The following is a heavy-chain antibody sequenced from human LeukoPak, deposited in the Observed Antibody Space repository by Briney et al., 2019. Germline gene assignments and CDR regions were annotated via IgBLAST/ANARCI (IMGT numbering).Heavy chain of an antibody. CDR2: IKTKTDGGTA. J-gene: IGHJ4*02. Sequence: PGGSLRLSCAASGLTFNNVRITWVRQTPGRGLEWVGRIKTKTDGGTADYAAPVKGRFTISRDDSKTTTYLQMNSLKSEDTAVYYCASWYHDYWGQATLVADSS. V-gene: IGHV3-15*01. CDR1: GLTFNNVR. CDR3: ASWYHDY. D-gene: IGHD6-13*01.